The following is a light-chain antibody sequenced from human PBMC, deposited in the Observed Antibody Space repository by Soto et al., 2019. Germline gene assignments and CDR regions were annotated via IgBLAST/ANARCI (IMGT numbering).Light chain of an antibody. CDR1: QSVSSNY. J-gene: IGKJ1*01. Sequence: EIVLTQSPGTLSLSPGERATLSCRASQSVSSNYLAWYQQKPGLAPRLLIYDASSRATGIPDRFSGSGSGTDFTLTISRLEPEDFAVYYCQQYGSSPQWTFGQGTKVDIK. V-gene: IGKV3D-20*01. CDR2: DAS. CDR3: QQYGSSPQWT.